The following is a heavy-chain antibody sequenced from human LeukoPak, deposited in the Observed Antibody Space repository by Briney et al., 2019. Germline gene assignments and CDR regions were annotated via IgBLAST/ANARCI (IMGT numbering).Heavy chain of an antibody. Sequence: ASVKVSCKASGNTFTSYYLHWVRQAPGQGLEWMGWISGYNGNTNYAQKFQGRVTMTTDTSTNTAYMELRSLRSDDTAVYYCTREATGYSWFDPWGQGTLVTVSS. J-gene: IGHJ5*02. CDR3: TREATGYSWFDP. D-gene: IGHD3-9*01. CDR2: ISGYNGNT. V-gene: IGHV1-18*04. CDR1: GNTFTSYY.